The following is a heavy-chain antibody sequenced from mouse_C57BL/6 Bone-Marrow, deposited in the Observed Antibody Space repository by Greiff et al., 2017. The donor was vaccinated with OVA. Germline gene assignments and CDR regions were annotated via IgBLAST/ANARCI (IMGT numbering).Heavy chain of an antibody. CDR1: GSTFTSYW. D-gene: IGHD1-1*01. V-gene: IGHV1-52*01. CDR2: LDPSDSVP. CDR3: ARLYYGSSYDY. J-gene: IGHJ2*01. Sequence: QVQLKQPGAELVRPGSSVKLSCKASGSTFTSYWLHWVKQRPIQGLEWIDNLDPSDSVPPYPQKFKAKAPLTVDKSSSTAYMQLSSLTSEDSAVYDCARLYYGSSYDYWGQGTTRTVSS.